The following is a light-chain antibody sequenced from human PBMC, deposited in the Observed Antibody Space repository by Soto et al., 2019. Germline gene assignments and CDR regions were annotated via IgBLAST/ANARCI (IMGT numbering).Light chain of an antibody. Sequence: EIVSTQSPGTLSLSQGERATLTCRASQRVSSSYLAWYQEKPGQAPRLHIYGASTRATGITDRFSGSGSGTGFPLTISRLEPDDFALFFCQRYGSSSPFPFGQVTKLDIK. CDR2: GAS. J-gene: IGKJ2*01. CDR3: QRYGSSSPFP. CDR1: QRVSSSY. V-gene: IGKV3-20*01.